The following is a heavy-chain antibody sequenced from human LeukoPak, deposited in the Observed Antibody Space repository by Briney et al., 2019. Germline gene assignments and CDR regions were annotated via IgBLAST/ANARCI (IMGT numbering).Heavy chain of an antibody. CDR3: AKDGHGQLISDY. CDR1: GFTFSTFA. CDR2: IFPSGGEI. V-gene: IGHV3-23*01. Sequence: GGSLRLSCAASGFTFSTFAMIWVRQPPGKGLEWVSSIFPSGGEIHYADSVRGRFTISRDNSKSTLSLQMNSLRAEDRAVYYCAKDGHGQLISDYWGQGTLVTVSS. D-gene: IGHD3-16*01. J-gene: IGHJ4*02.